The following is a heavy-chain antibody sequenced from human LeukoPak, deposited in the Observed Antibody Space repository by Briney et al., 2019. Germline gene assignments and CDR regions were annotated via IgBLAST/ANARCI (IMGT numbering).Heavy chain of an antibody. CDR3: ARDCRWEGSPGVGFDP. CDR1: GFTFSSYA. Sequence: GGSLRLSCAASGFTFSSYAMSWVRQAPGKGLEWVSGISGSGGSTYYADSVKGRFTISRDNSKNTLYLQMNTLRAEDTAVYYCARDCRWEGSPGVGFDPWGQGTLVTVSS. D-gene: IGHD1-26*01. J-gene: IGHJ5*02. V-gene: IGHV3-23*01. CDR2: ISGSGGST.